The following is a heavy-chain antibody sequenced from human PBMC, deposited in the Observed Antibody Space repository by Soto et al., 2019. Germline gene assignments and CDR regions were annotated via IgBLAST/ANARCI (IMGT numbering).Heavy chain of an antibody. CDR1: GGTLSSNI. J-gene: IGHJ6*03. D-gene: IGHD2-15*01. CDR3: ARRGGSYYYYMDV. V-gene: IGHV1-69*08. CDR2: IIPIVGTP. Sequence: QVQLVQSGAEVKKPGSSVKVSCKASGGTLSSNIISWVRQAPGQGLEWMGRIIPIVGTPNYAQKFQDRLTITADKSTSTVYMEPSSLKSEDTAVYCCARRGGSYYYYMDVWGKGTTVTVSS.